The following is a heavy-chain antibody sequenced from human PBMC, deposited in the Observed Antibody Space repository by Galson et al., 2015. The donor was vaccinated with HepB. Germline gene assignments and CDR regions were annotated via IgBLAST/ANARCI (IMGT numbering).Heavy chain of an antibody. CDR3: VRDASSDWYVNYQYGMDV. J-gene: IGHJ6*02. CDR2: IKPDGSEK. D-gene: IGHD6-19*01. Sequence: SLRLSCAASGFTFSSYWMTWVRQAPGKGLEWVAKIKPDGSEKYDVDSVKGRFTISRDNARNSLYLQMNNLRVEDTAVYYCVRDASSDWYVNYQYGMDVWGQGTTVTVSS. CDR1: GFTFSSYW. V-gene: IGHV3-7*01.